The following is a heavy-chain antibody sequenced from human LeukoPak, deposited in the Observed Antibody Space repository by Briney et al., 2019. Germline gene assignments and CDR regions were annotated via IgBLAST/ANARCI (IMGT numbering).Heavy chain of an antibody. Sequence: GGSLRLSCAASGFTFSSYGMHWVRQAPGKGLEWVSAISGSGGSTYYADSVKGRFTISRDNSKNTLYLQMNSLRAEDTAVYYCARGDLHYHDSTRRGFDIWGQGTKVTVSS. CDR3: ARGDLHYHDSTRRGFDI. CDR2: ISGSGGST. V-gene: IGHV3-23*01. J-gene: IGHJ3*02. CDR1: GFTFSSYG. D-gene: IGHD3-10*01.